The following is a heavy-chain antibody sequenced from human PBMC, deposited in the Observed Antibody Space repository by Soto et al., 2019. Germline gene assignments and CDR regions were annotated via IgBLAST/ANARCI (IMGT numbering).Heavy chain of an antibody. CDR3: ARGGSSWSAEYYQH. CDR2: ISGYNGNT. D-gene: IGHD6-13*01. V-gene: IGHV1-18*01. J-gene: IGHJ1*01. CDR1: GYIFSNYG. Sequence: QVQLVQSGAEVKKPGASVKVSCKASGYIFSNYGISWVRQAPGQGPEWMGWISGYNGNTKYAQTLQGRVSMTTDTSTSTAYMEVRSLRSDDTAVYYCARGGSSWSAEYYQHWARAPWSSSPQ.